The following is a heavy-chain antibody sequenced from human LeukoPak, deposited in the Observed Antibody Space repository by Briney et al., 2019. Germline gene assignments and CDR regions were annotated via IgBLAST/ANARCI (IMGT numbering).Heavy chain of an antibody. CDR3: ARDAVAGHFDY. CDR2: ISSSSSYI. V-gene: IGHV3-21*01. Sequence: GGSLRLSCVASGFTFSTYTMNWVRQAPGKGLEWVSSISSSSSYIYYADSVKGRFTISRDNAKNSLYLQMNSLRAEDTAVYYCARDAVAGHFDYWGQGTLVTVSS. CDR1: GFTFSTYT. J-gene: IGHJ4*02. D-gene: IGHD6-19*01.